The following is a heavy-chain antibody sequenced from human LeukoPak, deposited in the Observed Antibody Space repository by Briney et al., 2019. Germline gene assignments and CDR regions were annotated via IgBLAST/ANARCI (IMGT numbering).Heavy chain of an antibody. CDR2: ITSSSSSI. V-gene: IGHV3-48*02. CDR3: ARHYYGSGSVDY. Sequence: GGSLRLSCAASGFTFSSYSMNGVRQAPGKGLEWISYITSSSSSIHYADSVKGRFTVSRDNAKNSVYLQMNSLRDEDTAVYYCARHYYGSGSVDYWGQGTLVTVSS. D-gene: IGHD3-10*01. J-gene: IGHJ4*02. CDR1: GFTFSSYS.